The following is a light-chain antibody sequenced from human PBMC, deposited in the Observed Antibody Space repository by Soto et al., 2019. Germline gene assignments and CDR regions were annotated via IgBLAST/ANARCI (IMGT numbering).Light chain of an antibody. CDR1: QSVSNSY. Sequence: EIVLTQSPGTLSLSPGERATLSCRTSQSVSNSYLAWYQQKPGQAPRLLIYGASSRATGIPDRFSGSGSGTDFALIISRLEPEDFAVYYCQQYGSSPPEAFGQGTKVEIK. CDR3: QQYGSSPPEA. CDR2: GAS. J-gene: IGKJ1*01. V-gene: IGKV3-20*01.